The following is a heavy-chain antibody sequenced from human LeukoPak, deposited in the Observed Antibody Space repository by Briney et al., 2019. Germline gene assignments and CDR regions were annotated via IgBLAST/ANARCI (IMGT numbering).Heavy chain of an antibody. CDR2: IYYSGGN. D-gene: IGHD3-16*01. J-gene: IGHJ4*02. V-gene: IGHV4-30-4*01. CDR3: AGDRAGITGSFDY. Sequence: SETLSLTCTVSGGSISSGDYYWSWIRQAPGKGLEWIGYIYYSGGNYYNPSLKSRVTISVDASKNQFSLKLISVTAADSAVYCCAGDRAGITGSFDYWGQGTLVTVSS. CDR1: GGSISSGDYY.